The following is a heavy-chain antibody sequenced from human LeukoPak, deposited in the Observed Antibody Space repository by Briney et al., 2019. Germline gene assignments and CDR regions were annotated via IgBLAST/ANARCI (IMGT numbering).Heavy chain of an antibody. CDR1: GYTFTSYA. J-gene: IGHJ4*02. D-gene: IGHD3-10*01. CDR3: ARLTMVRGADY. Sequence: ASVKLSCKASGYTFTSYAMHWVRQAPGQGLEWMGWINAGNGNTKYSQKFQGRVTITRDTSASTAYMELSSLRSEDTAVYYCARLTMVRGADYWGQGTLVTVSS. CDR2: INAGNGNT. V-gene: IGHV1-3*01.